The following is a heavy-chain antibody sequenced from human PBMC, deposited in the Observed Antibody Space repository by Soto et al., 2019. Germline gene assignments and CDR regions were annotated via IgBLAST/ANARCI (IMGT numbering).Heavy chain of an antibody. D-gene: IGHD2-15*01. CDR3: ARDGGLLLPPL. Sequence: EVQLVESGGGLVQPGGSLRLSCAASGFTFSSYSMNWVRQAPGKGLEWVSYISSSSSTIYYADSVKGRFTISRDNAKNSLYLKMNSLRDEDTAVYYCARDGGLLLPPLWGQGTLVTVSS. V-gene: IGHV3-48*02. CDR2: ISSSSSTI. CDR1: GFTFSSYS. J-gene: IGHJ4*02.